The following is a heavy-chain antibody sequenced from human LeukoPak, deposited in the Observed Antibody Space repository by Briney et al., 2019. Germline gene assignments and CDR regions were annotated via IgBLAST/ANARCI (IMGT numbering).Heavy chain of an antibody. V-gene: IGHV4-59*08. CDR3: ATYTRHCSGATCYSIDY. Sequence: SETLSLTCTVSGDSICTYHWTWIRQPPGRGLEWIGYVYYTGSTNYNPSLKTRVTISLDTPNNQFSLRLNSVTAADTAIYYCATYTRHCSGATCYSIDYWGQGTLVTVSS. D-gene: IGHD2-15*01. J-gene: IGHJ4*02. CDR2: VYYTGST. CDR1: GDSICTYH.